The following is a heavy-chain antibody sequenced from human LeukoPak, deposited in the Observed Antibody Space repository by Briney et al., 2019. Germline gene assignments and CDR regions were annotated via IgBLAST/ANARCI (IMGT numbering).Heavy chain of an antibody. CDR3: ARDGDATSGSFDY. CDR2: IKQDGSEK. J-gene: IGHJ4*02. D-gene: IGHD3-22*01. Sequence: GGSLRLSCAVSGFTFSSYWMSWVRQAPGKGLEWVANIKQDGSEKNYVDSVKGRFTISRDNARNSLYLQMKSLRGEDTAVYYCARDGDATSGSFDYWGRGTLVPVSS. CDR1: GFTFSSYW. V-gene: IGHV3-7*01.